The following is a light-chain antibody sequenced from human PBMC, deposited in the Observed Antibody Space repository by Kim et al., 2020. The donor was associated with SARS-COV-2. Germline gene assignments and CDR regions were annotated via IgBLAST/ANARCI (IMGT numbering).Light chain of an antibody. CDR1: SSDVGNYDY. V-gene: IGLV2-11*01. Sequence: QSALTQPRSVSGSPGQSVTISCTGTSSDVGNYDYVSWYQQHPGKAPRLMIYDVNERPSGVPDRFSGSKSQNTASLIISGLQGEDEADYYCCSYAGSYSFVFGTGTKVTVL. J-gene: IGLJ1*01. CDR2: DVN. CDR3: CSYAGSYSFV.